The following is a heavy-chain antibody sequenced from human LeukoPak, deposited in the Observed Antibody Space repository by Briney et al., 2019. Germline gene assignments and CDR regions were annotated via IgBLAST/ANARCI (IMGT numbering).Heavy chain of an antibody. D-gene: IGHD3-9*01. CDR3: ARVISPYYNILTGYFY. J-gene: IGHJ4*02. V-gene: IGHV1-18*01. CDR1: VYTFTSFG. CDR2: SSASNGNT. Sequence: GASVKVSCKASVYTFTSFGITWVRQAPGQGREWVGWSSASNGNTKYTQKFQGRVAMTTDTYTNTAYMEVSSLRCDDTAVYYCARVISPYYNILTGYFYLGQGTLVTVSS.